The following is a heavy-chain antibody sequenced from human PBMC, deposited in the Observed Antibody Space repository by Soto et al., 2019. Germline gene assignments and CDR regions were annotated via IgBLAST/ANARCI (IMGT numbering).Heavy chain of an antibody. J-gene: IGHJ4*02. CDR2: ISGSGGST. D-gene: IGHD1-26*01. CDR1: GFTFSSYA. Sequence: EVQLLESGGGLVQPGGSLRLSCAASGFTFSSYAMSWVRQAPGKGLEWVSGISGSGGSTYYADSVKGRFTISRDNSKNTLYLQMNSLRAEDTAVYYCAKALAHMRSGSYSANYWGQGTLVTVSS. V-gene: IGHV3-23*01. CDR3: AKALAHMRSGSYSANY.